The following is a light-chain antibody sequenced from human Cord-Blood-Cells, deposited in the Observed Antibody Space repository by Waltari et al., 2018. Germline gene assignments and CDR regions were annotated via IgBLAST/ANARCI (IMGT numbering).Light chain of an antibody. V-gene: IGLV2-14*01. CDR2: DVS. CDR3: SSYTSSSTLV. Sequence: QSALPQPASVSGSPGQSITISCTRTSSDVGGYNYVSWYHQHPGKAPKLRIYDVSKRPSGVSNRFSGSKSGNTASLTISGLQAEDEADYYCSSYTSSSTLVFGGGTKLTVL. CDR1: SSDVGGYNY. J-gene: IGLJ2*01.